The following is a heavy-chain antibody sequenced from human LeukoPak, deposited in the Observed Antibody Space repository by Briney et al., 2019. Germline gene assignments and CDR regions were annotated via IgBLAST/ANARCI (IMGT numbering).Heavy chain of an antibody. CDR2: MSSRGYPI. Sequence: GGSLKLSCLASGFTFSDYYMSWVRQAPGKGLEWVSYMSSRGYPIYYADSVKGRFTISRDNAKNTLYLQMHNLRADDTAVYFCARVGIALASPFDYWGLGTLVAVSS. V-gene: IGHV3-11*01. CDR1: GFTFSDYY. D-gene: IGHD1-1*01. CDR3: ARVGIALASPFDY. J-gene: IGHJ4*02.